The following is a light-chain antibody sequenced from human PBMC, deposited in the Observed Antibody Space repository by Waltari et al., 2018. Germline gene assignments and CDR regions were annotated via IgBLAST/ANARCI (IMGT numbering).Light chain of an antibody. CDR1: ESISTY. J-gene: IGKJ4*01. CDR3: QQSYSFPLT. V-gene: IGKV1-39*01. Sequence: DIQMTQSPSSLSASVGDTVTFTCRASESISTYLNWYQQKPGKAPKLLIYTTSSLESGVPSRFSGSASGTDFTLTISSLQPEDFATYYCQQSYSFPLTFGGGTKVEIK. CDR2: TTS.